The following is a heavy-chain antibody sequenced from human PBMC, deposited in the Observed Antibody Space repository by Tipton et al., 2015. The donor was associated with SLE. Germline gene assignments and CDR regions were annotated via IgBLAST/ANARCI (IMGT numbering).Heavy chain of an antibody. CDR3: AKVPWLRGSYYGPFDS. J-gene: IGHJ4*02. CDR2: LSSTGGFT. D-gene: IGHD1-26*01. Sequence: SLRLSCVASGFTLNTDVMSWVRQAPGKGLEWVSVLSSTGGFTYYADSVKGRFTISRDNSESTLYLQMNSLRAEDTAVYYCAKVPWLRGSYYGPFDSWGQGTLVTVSS. V-gene: IGHV3-23*01. CDR1: GFTLNTDV.